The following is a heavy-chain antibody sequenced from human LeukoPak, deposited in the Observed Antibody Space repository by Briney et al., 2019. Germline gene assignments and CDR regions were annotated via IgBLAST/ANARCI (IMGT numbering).Heavy chain of an antibody. J-gene: IGHJ4*02. CDR3: AKGSVVVIFGPYYYFDY. CDR2: IWYDGSNK. CDR1: GFTFSSYG. Sequence: GGSLRLSCAASGFTFSSYGMHWVRQAPGKGLEWVAVIWYDGSNKYYADSVKGRFTISRDNSKNTLYLQMNSLRAEDTAVCYCAKGSVVVIFGPYYYFDYWGQGTLVTVSS. D-gene: IGHD3-22*01. V-gene: IGHV3-33*06.